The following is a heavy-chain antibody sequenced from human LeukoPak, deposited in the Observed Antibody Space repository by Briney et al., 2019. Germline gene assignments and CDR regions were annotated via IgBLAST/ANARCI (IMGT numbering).Heavy chain of an antibody. V-gene: IGHV4-59*01. CDR1: GGSFSGYY. CDR2: IYYSGST. Sequence: SETLSLTCAVYGGSFSGYYWSWIRQPPGKGLEWIGYIYYSGSTNYNPSLKSRVTISVDTSKNQFSLKLSSVTAADTAVYYCARAGSSGWYRGVYYFDYWGQGTLVTVSS. J-gene: IGHJ4*02. CDR3: ARAGSSGWYRGVYYFDY. D-gene: IGHD6-19*01.